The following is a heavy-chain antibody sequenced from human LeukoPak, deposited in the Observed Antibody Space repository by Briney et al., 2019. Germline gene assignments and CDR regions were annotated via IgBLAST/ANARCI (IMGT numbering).Heavy chain of an antibody. V-gene: IGHV4-30-4*01. CDR1: GGSISSGDCY. D-gene: IGHD3-3*01. J-gene: IGHJ4*02. CDR3: ASSYDFWSGYPLLDY. CDR2: IYYSGST. Sequence: PSQTLSLTCTVSGGSISSGDCYWSWIRQPPGKGLEWIGYIYYSGSTYYNPSLKSRVTISVDTSKNQFSLKLSSVTAADTAVYYCASSYDFWSGYPLLDYWGQGTLVTVSS.